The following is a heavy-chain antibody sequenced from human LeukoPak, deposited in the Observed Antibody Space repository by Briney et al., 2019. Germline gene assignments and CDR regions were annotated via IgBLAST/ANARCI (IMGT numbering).Heavy chain of an antibody. Sequence: GGSLRLPCAASGFTFSSYAMSWVRQAPGKGLEWVSAISGSGGSTYYADSVKGRFTISRDNSKNTLYLQMNSLRAEDTAVYYCAKDSYYDILTGYHGLDYWGQGTLVTVSS. D-gene: IGHD3-9*01. V-gene: IGHV3-23*01. J-gene: IGHJ4*02. CDR2: ISGSGGST. CDR1: GFTFSSYA. CDR3: AKDSYYDILTGYHGLDY.